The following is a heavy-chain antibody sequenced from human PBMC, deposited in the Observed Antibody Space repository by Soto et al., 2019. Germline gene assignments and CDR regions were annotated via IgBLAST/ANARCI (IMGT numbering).Heavy chain of an antibody. J-gene: IGHJ6*02. CDR2: IHHSGSI. V-gene: IGHV4-30-4*08. CDR1: GDSIRSDYYH. CDR3: AREDDGGDSLDV. D-gene: IGHD2-21*02. Sequence: PSETLSLTCTVSGDSIRSDYYHWTWIRQSPGKGLEWIGYIHHSGSILYNPSLKSRVTISVDTSKNQFSLHLTSVTAADTAVYFCAREDDGGDSLDVWGQGTTVTVSS.